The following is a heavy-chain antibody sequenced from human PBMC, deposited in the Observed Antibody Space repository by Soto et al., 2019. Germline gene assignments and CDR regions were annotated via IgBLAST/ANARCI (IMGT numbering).Heavy chain of an antibody. V-gene: IGHV3-15*01. D-gene: IGHD1-20*01. CDR3: STDIGIYGLDI. CDR1: RFSFTNAW. J-gene: IGHJ6*02. Sequence: EVQLVESGGGFVQPGGSLSLSCVASRFSFTNAWMSWVRQAPGKGPEGVGRIKSKTDGGTADYAAPVKGRFTISRDDSQNTLYLHMDSLKTEDTALYHCSTDIGIYGLDIWGQGTTVNVSS. CDR2: IKSKTDGGTA.